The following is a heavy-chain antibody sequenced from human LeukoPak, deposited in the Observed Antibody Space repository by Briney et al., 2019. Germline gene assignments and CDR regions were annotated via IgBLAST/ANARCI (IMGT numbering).Heavy chain of an antibody. CDR1: GFTFSTYA. D-gene: IGHD1-1*01. Sequence: GGSLRLSCAASGFTFSTYAMHWVRQAPGKGLEWVAVISYDGSNKYYADSVKGRFNISRDNSKNTLHLQMGSLRPEDTALYYCANLRYNWNDRLSSGGYYYCMDVWGQGTTVTVSS. CDR3: ANLRYNWNDRLSSGGYYYCMDV. CDR2: ISYDGSNK. V-gene: IGHV3-30*18. J-gene: IGHJ6*02.